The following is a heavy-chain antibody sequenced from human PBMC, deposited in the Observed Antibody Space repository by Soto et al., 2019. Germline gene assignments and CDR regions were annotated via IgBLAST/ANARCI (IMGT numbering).Heavy chain of an antibody. D-gene: IGHD5-12*01. CDR1: GGSLSDYS. CDR2: INHGGST. Sequence: QVQLRQWGAGLLKPSETLSLRCAVYGGSLSDYSWSWIRQSPEKGLEWIGEINHGGSTKYNPSLKSRVTISVDTSKNQLSLILASATAADTAVYRCARGGGKSGYFFDYWGRGTLVTVSS. J-gene: IGHJ4*02. V-gene: IGHV4-34*02. CDR3: ARGGGKSGYFFDY.